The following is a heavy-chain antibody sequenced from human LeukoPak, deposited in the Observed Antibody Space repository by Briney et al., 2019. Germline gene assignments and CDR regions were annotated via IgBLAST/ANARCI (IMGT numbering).Heavy chain of an antibody. CDR1: GFTFSSYW. CDR3: ARAPSEIGGYYPEYFRH. V-gene: IGHV3-74*01. CDR2: IKSDGKT. J-gene: IGHJ1*01. D-gene: IGHD3-22*01. Sequence: GGSLRLSCAASGFTFSSYWMSWVRHAPGKGLVWVSRIKSDGKTNYADSVKGRFTISRDNAKNTVSLQMNSLRAEDTGVYYCARAPSEIGGYYPEYFRHWGQGTLVTVSS.